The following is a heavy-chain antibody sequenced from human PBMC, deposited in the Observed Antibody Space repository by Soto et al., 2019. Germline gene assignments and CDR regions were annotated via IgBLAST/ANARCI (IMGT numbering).Heavy chain of an antibody. Sequence: SETLSLTCTVSGCSIRSSVFHWGWIRQPPGKGLEWIGSIYYSGSTYYSPSLKSRVTISVDASKNQFSLKLSSVTAADTAVYYCARRERAAGTDWWFDPWGQGTLVTV. V-gene: IGHV4-39*01. CDR3: ARRERAAGTDWWFDP. CDR1: GCSIRSSVFH. D-gene: IGHD6-13*01. CDR2: IYYSGST. J-gene: IGHJ5*02.